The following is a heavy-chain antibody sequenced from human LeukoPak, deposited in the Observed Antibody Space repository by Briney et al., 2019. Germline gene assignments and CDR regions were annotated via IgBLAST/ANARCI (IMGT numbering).Heavy chain of an antibody. CDR2: IYHSGST. CDR1: GGSISSSNW. J-gene: IGHJ4*02. D-gene: IGHD1-1*01. CDR3: ARASHWNQLHYFDY. Sequence: SETLSLTCAVSGGSISSSNWWSWVRRPPGKGREWIGEIYHSGSTNYNPSLKSRVTISVDKSKNQFSLKLSSVTAADTAVYYCARASHWNQLHYFDYWGQGTLVTVSS. V-gene: IGHV4-4*02.